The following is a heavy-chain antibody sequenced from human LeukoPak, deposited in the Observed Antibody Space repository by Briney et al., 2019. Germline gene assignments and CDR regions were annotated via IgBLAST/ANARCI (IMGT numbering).Heavy chain of an antibody. Sequence: SQTLSLTCAISGDSVSNNSAAWNWIRQSPSRGLEWLGRTYYRSRWYNDYAVSVKSRIIINPDTSKSQFSLQLNSVTPEDTAVYYCARAGPPSRGSGWYLTSTFDYWGQGTLVTVSS. CDR1: GDSVSNNSAA. CDR2: TYYRSRWYN. J-gene: IGHJ4*02. CDR3: ARAGPPSRGSGWYLTSTFDY. V-gene: IGHV6-1*01. D-gene: IGHD6-19*01.